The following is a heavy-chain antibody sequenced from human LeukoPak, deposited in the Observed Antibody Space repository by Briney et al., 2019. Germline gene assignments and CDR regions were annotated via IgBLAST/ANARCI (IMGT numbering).Heavy chain of an antibody. Sequence: GGSLRLSCAGSGFSISNYGMNWVRQAPGKGLEWLSYIRSDSSTKYYADSVEGRFTISRDNAQNSLYLQMNSLRDEDSGAYFCAREWGQTVYYYGMDVWGQGTTVTVSS. CDR1: GFSISNYG. D-gene: IGHD1-26*01. V-gene: IGHV3-48*02. CDR3: AREWGQTVYYYGMDV. J-gene: IGHJ6*02. CDR2: IRSDSSTK.